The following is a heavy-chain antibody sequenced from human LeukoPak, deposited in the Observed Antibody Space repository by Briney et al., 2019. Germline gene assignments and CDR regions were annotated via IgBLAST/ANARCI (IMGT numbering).Heavy chain of an antibody. J-gene: IGHJ3*02. Sequence: SVKVSCKASGGTFSSYAISWVRQAPGQGLEWMGGTIPIFGTANYAQKFQGRVTITADKSTSTAYMELSSLRSEDTAVYYCARELSVVAATDAFDIWGQGTMVTVSS. D-gene: IGHD2-15*01. V-gene: IGHV1-69*06. CDR3: ARELSVVAATDAFDI. CDR1: GGTFSSYA. CDR2: TIPIFGTA.